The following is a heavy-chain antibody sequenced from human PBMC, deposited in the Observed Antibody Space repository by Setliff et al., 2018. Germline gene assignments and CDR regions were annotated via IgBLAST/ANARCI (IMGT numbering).Heavy chain of an antibody. V-gene: IGHV4-39*01. D-gene: IGHD3-22*01. CDR3: ARGPYYFDSGDYAY. CDR2: IYYSGST. CDR1: GGSISSSSYY. J-gene: IGHJ4*02. Sequence: SETLSLTCTASGGSISSSSYYWGWIRQPPGKGLEWIGSIYYSGSTYYNPSLKSRVTISVDTSKNQFSLKLSSVTAADTAVYYCARGPYYFDSGDYAYWGQGTLVTVSS.